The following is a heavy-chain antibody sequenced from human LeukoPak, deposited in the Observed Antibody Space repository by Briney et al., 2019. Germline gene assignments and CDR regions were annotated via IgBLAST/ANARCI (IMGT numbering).Heavy chain of an antibody. J-gene: IGHJ3*02. Sequence: SETLSLTCTVSGGSISSYYWSWIRQPPGKGLEWVGYIYYSGSTNYNLSLKSRVTISVDTSKNQSSLKLSSVTAADTAVYYCARDGYSSGWGRAFDIWGQGTMVTVSS. CDR1: GGSISSYY. CDR2: IYYSGST. D-gene: IGHD6-19*01. CDR3: ARDGYSSGWGRAFDI. V-gene: IGHV4-59*01.